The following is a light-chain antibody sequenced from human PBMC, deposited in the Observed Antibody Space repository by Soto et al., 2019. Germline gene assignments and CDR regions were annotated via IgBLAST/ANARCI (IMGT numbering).Light chain of an antibody. J-gene: IGKJ3*01. CDR2: GAS. Sequence: EIVLTQSPGTQSLSPGERATLYCRASQSVGSNYLAWYQQKPGQAPRVLIYGASSRATGIPDRFSGSGSGADFTLTISRLEPEDFAVYYCQQYTTSLFTFGPGTKVDIK. V-gene: IGKV3-20*01. CDR3: QQYTTSLFT. CDR1: QSVGSNY.